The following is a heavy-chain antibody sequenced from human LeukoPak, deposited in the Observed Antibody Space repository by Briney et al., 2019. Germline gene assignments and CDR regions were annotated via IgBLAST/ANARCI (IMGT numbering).Heavy chain of an antibody. CDR2: IYYSGST. CDR3: ASIYCSGGSCYSDY. V-gene: IGHV4-39*01. Sequence: PSETLPLTCTVSGGSISSSSYYWGWIRQPPGKGLEWIGSIYYSGSTYYNPSLKSRVTISVDTSKNQFSLKLSSVTAADTAVYYCASIYCSGGSCYSDYWGQGTLVTVSS. J-gene: IGHJ4*02. CDR1: GGSISSSSYY. D-gene: IGHD2-15*01.